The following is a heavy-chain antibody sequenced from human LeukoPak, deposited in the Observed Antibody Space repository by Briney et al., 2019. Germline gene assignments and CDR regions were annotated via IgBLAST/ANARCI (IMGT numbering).Heavy chain of an antibody. V-gene: IGHV3-21*01. CDR3: ARPQLQLGIDYFDY. CDR1: GFTFSSYS. D-gene: IGHD7-27*01. J-gene: IGHJ4*02. CDR2: ISSSSSYI. Sequence: GGSLRLSCAASGFTFSSYSMNWVRQAPGKGLEWVSSISSSSSYIYYADSVKGRITISRDNAKNSLYLQMNSLRAEDTAVYYCARPQLQLGIDYFDYWGQGTLVTVSS.